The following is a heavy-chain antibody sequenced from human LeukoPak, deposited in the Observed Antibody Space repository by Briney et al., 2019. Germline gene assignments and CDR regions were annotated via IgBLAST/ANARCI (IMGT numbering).Heavy chain of an antibody. Sequence: PGGSLRLSCAASGFTFSSYALHWVRQAPGKGLEWVAFIAYDGSNRYYAGSVEGRFTISRDNSKNTLYLQMNSLRPDDTAVYYCARGVSSSDFDYWGQGTLVTVSS. J-gene: IGHJ4*02. CDR1: GFTFSSYA. CDR2: IAYDGSNR. V-gene: IGHV3-30-3*01. CDR3: ARGVSSSDFDY. D-gene: IGHD6-6*01.